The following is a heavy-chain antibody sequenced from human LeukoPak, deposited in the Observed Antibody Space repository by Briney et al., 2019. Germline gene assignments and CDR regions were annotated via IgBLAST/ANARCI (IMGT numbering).Heavy chain of an antibody. CDR1: GGSISSSSYY. J-gene: IGHJ4*02. D-gene: IGHD5-24*01. V-gene: IGHV4-39*07. CDR3: ARFSRCFDY. CDR2: IYYSGST. Sequence: SETLSPTCTVSGGSISSSSYYWGWIRQPPGKGLEWIGSIYYSGSTYYNPSLKSRVTISVDTSKNQFSLKLSSVTAADTAVYYCARFSRCFDYWGQGTLVTVSS.